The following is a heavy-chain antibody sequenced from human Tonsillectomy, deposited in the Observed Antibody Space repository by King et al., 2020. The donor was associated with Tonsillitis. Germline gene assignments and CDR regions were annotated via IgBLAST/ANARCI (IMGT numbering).Heavy chain of an antibody. V-gene: IGHV2-5*01. Sequence: ITLKESGPTLVKPTQTLTLTCTFSGFSLSTSGVGVGWIRQPPGKALEWLALIYWNNDNRYSPSLKSRLTITKDTAKNQVVLTMTNMDPVDTAAYYCAHRQAPVTPSVFDYWGQGTLVTVSS. CDR1: GFSLSTSGVG. CDR3: AHRQAPVTPSVFDY. CDR2: IYWNNDN. D-gene: IGHD4-17*01. J-gene: IGHJ4*02.